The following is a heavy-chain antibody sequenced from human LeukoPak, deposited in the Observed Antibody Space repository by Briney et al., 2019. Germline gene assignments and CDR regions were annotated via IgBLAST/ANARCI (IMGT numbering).Heavy chain of an antibody. V-gene: IGHV3-23*01. D-gene: IGHD1-1*01. CDR3: ARHECKGVRNWNDVFDY. J-gene: IGHJ4*02. CDR2: LSHDGVVA. CDR1: GFTFSDHA. Sequence: PGGSLRLSCEASGFTFSDHAMSWVRQAPGKGLEWVSALSHDGVVAYYADSVKGRFSISRDNSRNTLYLQVSSLRGEDTAVYYCARHECKGVRNWNDVFDYWGQGTLVTVSS.